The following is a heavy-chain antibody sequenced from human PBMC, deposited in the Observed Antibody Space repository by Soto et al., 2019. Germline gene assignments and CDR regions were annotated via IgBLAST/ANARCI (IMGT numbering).Heavy chain of an antibody. CDR1: GFTFSSYA. CDR3: ARDFSMVIVAPRY. Sequence: GGSLRLSCAASGFTFSSYAMHWVRQAPGKGLEWVGFIWYGGSNTFYAESVKGRFTISRDNSKNTVYLQINALRAEDTAVYYCARDFSMVIVAPRYWGQGTLVTVSS. D-gene: IGHD5-12*01. V-gene: IGHV3-33*01. CDR2: IWYGGSNT. J-gene: IGHJ4*02.